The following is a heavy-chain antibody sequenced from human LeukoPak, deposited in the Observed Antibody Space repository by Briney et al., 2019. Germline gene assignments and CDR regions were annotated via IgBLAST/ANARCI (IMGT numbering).Heavy chain of an antibody. CDR1: GFTLSSYA. J-gene: IGHJ4*02. Sequence: QSGGSLRLSCAASGFTLSSYAMNWVRQAPGKGLEWVSGISGSGSAYYADSVKGRFTISRDNSKNTLYLQMNSLRPEDTAFYFCAKERGMFYSDSRIGPDIGYWGQGTLVTVSS. V-gene: IGHV3-23*01. CDR3: AKERGMFYSDSRIGPDIGY. CDR2: ISGSGSA. D-gene: IGHD3-22*01.